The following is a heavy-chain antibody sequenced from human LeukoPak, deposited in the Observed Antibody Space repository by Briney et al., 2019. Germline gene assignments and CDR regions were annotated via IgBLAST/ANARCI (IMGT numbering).Heavy chain of an antibody. CDR1: GGSFGGYY. J-gene: IGHJ5*02. Sequence: PSETLSLTCAVYGGSFGGYYWSWIRQPPGKGLEWIGEINHSGSTYYNPPLKSRVIISEDTSKNQFSLKLRSVTAADTAVYYCARGPRFGELLWHWFDPWGQGTLVTVSS. V-gene: IGHV4-34*01. D-gene: IGHD3-10*01. CDR2: INHSGST. CDR3: ARGPRFGELLWHWFDP.